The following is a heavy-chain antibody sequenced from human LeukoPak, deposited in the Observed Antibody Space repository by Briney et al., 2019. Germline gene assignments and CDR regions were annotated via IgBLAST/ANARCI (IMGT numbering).Heavy chain of an antibody. CDR2: ISISSTTI. CDR3: ARVMYGGISYSVDY. J-gene: IGHJ4*02. Sequence: GGSLRLSCLASGSTFRGYSMNWVPQAPGKGLEGVLYISISSTTINYADSVKGRFTISRDNAKNSLYLQMNSLRDEDTAVYYCARVMYGGISYSVDYWGQGTLVTVSS. D-gene: IGHD1-26*01. V-gene: IGHV3-48*02. CDR1: GSTFRGYS.